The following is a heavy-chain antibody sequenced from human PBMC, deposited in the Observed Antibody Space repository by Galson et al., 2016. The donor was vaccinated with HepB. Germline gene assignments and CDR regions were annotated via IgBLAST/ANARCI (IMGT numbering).Heavy chain of an antibody. CDR2: IFYTGGT. CDR3: ARSNHNDEYYFDS. CDR1: GDSISTGGHY. J-gene: IGHJ4*02. Sequence: TLSLTCTVSGDSISTGGHYWTWIRHHPGQGLEWIGFIFYTGGTNYNPSLKSRIAMSVDPSKNHFSLTLTSVSAADTAVYYCARSNHNDEYYFDSWGQGTLVVVSS. D-gene: IGHD2/OR15-2a*01. V-gene: IGHV4-31*03.